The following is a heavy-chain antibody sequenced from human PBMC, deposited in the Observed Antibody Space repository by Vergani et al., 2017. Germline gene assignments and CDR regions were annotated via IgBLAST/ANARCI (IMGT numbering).Heavy chain of an antibody. J-gene: IGHJ4*02. Sequence: QVQLVESGGGVVQPGRSLRLSCAASGFTFSSYGMHWVRQAPGKGLEWVAVISYDGSNKYYADSVKGRFTISRDNSKNTLYLQMNSLRAEDTAVYYCARSGYYDFWSADYWGQGTLVTVSS. V-gene: IGHV3-30*03. D-gene: IGHD3-3*01. CDR3: ARSGYYDFWSADY. CDR2: ISYDGSNK. CDR1: GFTFSSYG.